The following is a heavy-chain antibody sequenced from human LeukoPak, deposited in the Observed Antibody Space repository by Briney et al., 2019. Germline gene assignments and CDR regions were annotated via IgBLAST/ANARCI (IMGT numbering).Heavy chain of an antibody. CDR1: GFTFSSYW. Sequence: GSLRLSCAASGFTFSSYWMNWARQAPGKGLEWVASINHNGNVNYYVDSVKGRFTISRDNVKNSLYLQMNSLRAEDTAIYYCATFRFLGTWGQGTMVTVSP. CDR3: ATFRFLGT. V-gene: IGHV3-7*03. D-gene: IGHD3-3*01. J-gene: IGHJ3*01. CDR2: INHNGNVN.